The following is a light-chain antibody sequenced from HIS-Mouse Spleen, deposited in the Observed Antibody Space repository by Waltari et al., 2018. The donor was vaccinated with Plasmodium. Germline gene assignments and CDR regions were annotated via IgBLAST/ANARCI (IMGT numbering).Light chain of an antibody. CDR3: YSTDSSGNHRV. J-gene: IGLJ3*02. CDR2: EDS. V-gene: IGLV3-10*01. Sequence: SYELTQPPSVSVSPGQTARITCSGDALPKKYAYWYQQKSGQAPVLSIEEDSKRPAGIPERFAGSSSGTMATLTISGAQVEDEADYYCYSTDSSGNHRVFGGGTKLTVL. CDR1: ALPKKY.